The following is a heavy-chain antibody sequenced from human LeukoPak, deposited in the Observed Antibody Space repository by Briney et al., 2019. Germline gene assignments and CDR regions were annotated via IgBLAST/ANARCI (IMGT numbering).Heavy chain of an antibody. J-gene: IGHJ5*02. V-gene: IGHV4-59*01. CDR2: ISDSGST. CDR1: GDSISSYY. Sequence: PSETLSLTCTVSGDSISSYYWSWIRQPPGKRLEWIGCISDSGSTNYNPSLKSRVTISVDTSKSQLSLKLSSVTAADTAVYYCARGRLLEWFDSWGQGTLVSVSS. D-gene: IGHD3-3*01. CDR3: ARGRLLEWFDS.